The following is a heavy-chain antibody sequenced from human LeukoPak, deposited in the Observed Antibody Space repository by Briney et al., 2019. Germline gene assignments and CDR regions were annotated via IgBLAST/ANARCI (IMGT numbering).Heavy chain of an antibody. J-gene: IGHJ5*02. D-gene: IGHD3-3*01. Sequence: PSETLSLTCTVSGGSISSYYWSWIRQPPGKGLEWIGYIYYSGSTNYNPSLKSRVTISVDTSKNQFSLKLSSVTAADTAVYYCARGLRPTYYDDYNWFDPWGQGTLVTVSS. CDR1: GGSISSYY. V-gene: IGHV4-59*01. CDR2: IYYSGST. CDR3: ARGLRPTYYDDYNWFDP.